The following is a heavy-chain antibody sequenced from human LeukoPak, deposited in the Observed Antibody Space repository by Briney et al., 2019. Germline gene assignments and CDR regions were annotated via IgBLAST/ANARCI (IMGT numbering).Heavy chain of an antibody. CDR1: GYTFTSYG. D-gene: IGHD3-3*01. V-gene: IGHV1-18*01. CDR2: ISAYNGNT. CDR3: ARAKTRGVTYYDFWSGYYPYVGMDV. Sequence: ASVKVSCKASGYTFTSYGISWVRQAPGQGLEWMGWISAYNGNTNYAQKPQGRVTMTTDTSTSTAYMELRSLRSDDTAVYYCARAKTRGVTYYDFWSGYYPYVGMDVWGQGTTVTVSS. J-gene: IGHJ6*02.